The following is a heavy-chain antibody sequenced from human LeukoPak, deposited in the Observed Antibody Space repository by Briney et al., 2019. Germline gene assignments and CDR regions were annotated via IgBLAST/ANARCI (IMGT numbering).Heavy chain of an antibody. J-gene: IGHJ4*02. CDR2: ISTSSGGT. CDR3: TRDHFGSYLA. Sequence: ASVTVSCKTSGYTFTDHDMHWVRQAPGQGLEWVGRISTSSGGTTYSQNFQGRVTMTRDTSISTGYMELTRLKSDDMAVYYCTRDHFGSYLAWGQGTLVTVSS. CDR1: GYTFTDHD. V-gene: IGHV1-2*06. D-gene: IGHD1-26*01.